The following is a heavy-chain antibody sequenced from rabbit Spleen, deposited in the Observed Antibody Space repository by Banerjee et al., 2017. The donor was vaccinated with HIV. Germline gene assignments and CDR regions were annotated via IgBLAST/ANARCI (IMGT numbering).Heavy chain of an antibody. J-gene: IGHJ6*01. CDR3: ARDTGTSFSTYGMDL. CDR2: IDTGSSAFT. CDR1: GVSFSGNSY. V-gene: IGHV1S45*01. D-gene: IGHD8-1*01. Sequence: QEQLVESGGDLVKPGASLTLTCIASGVSFSGNSYMCWVRQAPGKGLEWIACIDTGSSAFTYFASWAKGRFTISKTSSTTVTLQMTSLTAADTATYFCARDTGTSFSTYGMDLWGQGTLVTVS.